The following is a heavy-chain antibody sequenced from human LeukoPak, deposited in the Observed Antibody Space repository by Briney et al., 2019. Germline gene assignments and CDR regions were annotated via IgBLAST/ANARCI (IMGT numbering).Heavy chain of an antibody. CDR1: GYTLTELS. J-gene: IGHJ4*02. Sequence: ASVKVSCKVSGYTLTELSMHWVRQAPGKGREWMGGFDPEDGETIYAQKFQGRVTMTEDTSTDTAYMEPSSLRSEDAAVYYCATESPGYSSSWYRSDLDYWGQGTLVTVSS. CDR2: FDPEDGET. V-gene: IGHV1-24*01. D-gene: IGHD6-13*01. CDR3: ATESPGYSSSWYRSDLDY.